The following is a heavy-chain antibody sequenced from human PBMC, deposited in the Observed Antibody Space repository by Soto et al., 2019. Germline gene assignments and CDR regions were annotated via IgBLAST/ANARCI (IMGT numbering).Heavy chain of an antibody. CDR1: GDSISRYY. Sequence: QVQLQESGPGLVKPSETLSLTCTVSGDSISRYYWTWIRQPPGKGLEWIGYIYYSGSTNYNSSPKSRVTISVDTSNIQFSLKLSSVTAADKAVYYCVQQLLHWCQGSLVTVSS. CDR2: IYYSGST. V-gene: IGHV4-59*01. J-gene: IGHJ1*01. D-gene: IGHD6-13*01. CDR3: VQQLLH.